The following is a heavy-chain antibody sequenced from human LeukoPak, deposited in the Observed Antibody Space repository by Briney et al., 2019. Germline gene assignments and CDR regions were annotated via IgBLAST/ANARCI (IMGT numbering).Heavy chain of an antibody. CDR1: GYTFTSYG. CDR3: ARDPLHNYYDGSGPHDY. V-gene: IGHV1-18*01. CDR2: ISAYNGNT. Sequence: ASVKVSCRASGYTFTSYGISWVRQAPGQGLEWMGWISAYNGNTNYAQKLQGRVTMTTDTSTSTAYMELRSLRSDDTAVYYCARDPLHNYYDGSGPHDYWGQGTLVTVSS. J-gene: IGHJ4*02. D-gene: IGHD3-22*01.